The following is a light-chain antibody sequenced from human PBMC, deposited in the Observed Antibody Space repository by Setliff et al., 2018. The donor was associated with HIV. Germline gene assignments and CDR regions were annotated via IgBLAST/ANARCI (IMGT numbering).Light chain of an antibody. Sequence: QSVLTQPPSVSGAPGQMVTISCIGSSSNIGAGYDVHWYQQVPGTAPKLLIFDNHIRPSGVPDRFSGSKSGTSASLAITGLQAEDEADYYCQSYDSSLSGYVFGSGTKGTVL. CDR1: SSNIGAGYD. CDR3: QSYDSSLSGYV. CDR2: DNH. J-gene: IGLJ1*01. V-gene: IGLV1-40*01.